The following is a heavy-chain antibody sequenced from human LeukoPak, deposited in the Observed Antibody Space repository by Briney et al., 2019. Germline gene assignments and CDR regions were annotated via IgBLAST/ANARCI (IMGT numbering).Heavy chain of an antibody. D-gene: IGHD3-16*01. V-gene: IGHV1-18*01. CDR2: ISGYNGNT. Sequence: GASVKVSCKTSGYTFTSYSINWVRQAPGQGLEWMGWISGYNGNTNYAQKLQGRVTMTTDTSTSTAYMELRSLRSDDTAVYYCARVTSPYYYYYMDVWGKGTTVTISS. CDR1: GYTFTSYS. J-gene: IGHJ6*03. CDR3: ARVTSPYYYYYMDV.